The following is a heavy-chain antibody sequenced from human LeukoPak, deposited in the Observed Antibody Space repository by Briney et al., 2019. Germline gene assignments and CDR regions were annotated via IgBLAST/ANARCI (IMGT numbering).Heavy chain of an antibody. CDR2: ISSSGSTI. CDR1: GFTFSSYS. D-gene: IGHD3-22*01. Sequence: GGSLRLSCAASGFTFSSYSMNWVRQAPGKGLEWVSYISSSGSTIYYADSVKGRFTISRDNAKNSLYLQMNSLRAEDTAVYYCARDSPYVYDSSGYYYYWGQGTLVTVSS. J-gene: IGHJ4*02. CDR3: ARDSPYVYDSSGYYYY. V-gene: IGHV3-48*04.